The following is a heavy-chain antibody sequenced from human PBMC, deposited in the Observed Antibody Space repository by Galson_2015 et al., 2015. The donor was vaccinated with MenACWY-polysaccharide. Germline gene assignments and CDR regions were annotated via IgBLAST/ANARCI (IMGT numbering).Heavy chain of an antibody. V-gene: IGHV3-74*01. CDR2: INSDETST. Sequence: SLRLSCAASELDFSTYWMHWVRQVPGKGPVWVSRINSDETSTSYADSVKGRFSISRDNAKSTLYLQMNSLRAEDTAVYYCARGHFNIWSCYQHYYYGLDDWGQGTTVTVSS. J-gene: IGHJ6*01. D-gene: IGHD3-3*01. CDR1: ELDFSTYW. CDR3: ARGHFNIWSCYQHYYYGLDD.